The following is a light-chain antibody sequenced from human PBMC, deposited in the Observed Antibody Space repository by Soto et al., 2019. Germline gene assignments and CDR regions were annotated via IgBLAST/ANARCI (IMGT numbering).Light chain of an antibody. CDR2: DVS. J-gene: IGLJ1*01. Sequence: QSVLTQPRSVSGSPGQSVTISCTGTSSDVGGYNYVSWYQQHPGKAPKLMIYDVSKRPSGVPDRFSGSKSGSTASLTISGLHAEDEADYFCCSYAGSYTYVFATGTKVTVL. CDR1: SSDVGGYNY. V-gene: IGLV2-11*01. CDR3: CSYAGSYTYV.